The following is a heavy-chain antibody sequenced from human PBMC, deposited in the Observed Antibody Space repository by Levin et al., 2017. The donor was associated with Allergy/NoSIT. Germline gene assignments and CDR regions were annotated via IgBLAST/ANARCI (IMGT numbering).Heavy chain of an antibody. J-gene: IGHJ6*02. CDR3: TTGSEAAAAGADVGYYYYGMDV. V-gene: IGHV3-15*01. CDR2: ITSKTDGGTT. D-gene: IGHD6-13*01. CDR1: GLTFSYAW. Sequence: GGSLRLSCEASGLTFSYAWMSWVRQAPGKGLEWVGRITSKTDGGTTDYAAPVKGRFTISRDDSKNTVYLQMNSLKTEDTGVYYCTTGSEAAAAGADVGYYYYGMDVWGQGTTVTVSS.